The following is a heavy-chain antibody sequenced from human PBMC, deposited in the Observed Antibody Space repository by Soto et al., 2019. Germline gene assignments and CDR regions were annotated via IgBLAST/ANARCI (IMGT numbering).Heavy chain of an antibody. J-gene: IGHJ4*02. Sequence: LRRSWAASWFTFSSYSRNWVRQAAGKGLEWGSSMSSSSSYIYYANSVTGPFTISRDNAKNSLYLPMNRLRADHTAVYSCASHSNYYDSTGYYQSWGQGTLVTVSS. CDR3: ASHSNYYDSTGYYQS. V-gene: IGHV3-21*01. CDR2: MSSSSSYI. D-gene: IGHD3-22*01. CDR1: WFTFSSYS.